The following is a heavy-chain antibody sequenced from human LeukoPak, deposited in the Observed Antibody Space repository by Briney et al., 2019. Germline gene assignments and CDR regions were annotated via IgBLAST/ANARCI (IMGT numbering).Heavy chain of an antibody. D-gene: IGHD2-21*02. CDR3: ARRVRWVTGETSGYYFDY. CDR1: GFTFSSFG. V-gene: IGHV3-30*03. Sequence: GRSLRLSCAASGFTFSSFGMHRVRQAPGKGLEWVAVISYDASIKYYADSVKGRFTISRDNSKNTLYLQMNSLRGEDTAVYYCARRVRWVTGETSGYYFDYWGQGTLVTVSS. J-gene: IGHJ4*02. CDR2: ISYDASIK.